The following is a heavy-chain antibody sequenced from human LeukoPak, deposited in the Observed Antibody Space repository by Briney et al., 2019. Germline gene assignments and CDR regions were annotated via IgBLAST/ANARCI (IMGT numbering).Heavy chain of an antibody. CDR1: GFTFSSYA. V-gene: IGHV3-21*05. CDR3: ARAGGGSASYFAY. J-gene: IGHJ4*02. CDR2: ISSSSTYT. Sequence: GGSLRLSCAASGFTFSSYAMHWVRQAPGKGLEWVSYISSSSTYTKYADSVKGRFTIFRDNAKNSLFLQMNSLRAEDTAVYYCARAGGGSASYFAYWGQGALVTVSS. D-gene: IGHD6-19*01.